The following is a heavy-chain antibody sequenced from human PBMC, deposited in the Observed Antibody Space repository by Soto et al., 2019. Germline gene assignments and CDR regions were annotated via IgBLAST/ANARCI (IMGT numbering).Heavy chain of an antibody. Sequence: GGSLRLSCAASGFSFSSYSMNWVRQVPGKGLEWVSCISSSSGYIYYADSVKGRFTISRDNAKNSLYLQMDSLRAEDTAVYYCARDGVAFDYWGQGALVTVSS. V-gene: IGHV3-21*01. J-gene: IGHJ4*02. CDR2: ISSSSGYI. CDR3: ARDGVAFDY. D-gene: IGHD2-15*01. CDR1: GFSFSSYS.